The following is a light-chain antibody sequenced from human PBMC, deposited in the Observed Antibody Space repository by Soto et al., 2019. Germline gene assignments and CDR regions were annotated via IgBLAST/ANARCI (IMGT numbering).Light chain of an antibody. CDR2: DAS. V-gene: IGKV1-5*01. J-gene: IGKJ1*01. CDR1: QSISSR. Sequence: GDRVTLTCRASQSISSRLAWYQQKPGKAPKFLAYDASNLESGVPSRFSGSGAGTEFTLTISSLQPDDFATYYCQQYKSYSVTFGQGTKVDIK. CDR3: QQYKSYSVT.